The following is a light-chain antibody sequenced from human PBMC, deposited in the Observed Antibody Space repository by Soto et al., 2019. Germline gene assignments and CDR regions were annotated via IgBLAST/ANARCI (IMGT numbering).Light chain of an antibody. CDR1: SSDVGRYNF. Sequence: HSALTQPASVSGSPGQSISISCTGTSSDVGRYNFVSWYQQRPGKAPKLIIYDVANRPSGISNRFSGSKSGNTASLTISGLQAEDEADYYCSSYTGSTSLVYVFGTGTKLTVL. J-gene: IGLJ1*01. CDR3: SSYTGSTSLVYV. V-gene: IGLV2-14*03. CDR2: DVA.